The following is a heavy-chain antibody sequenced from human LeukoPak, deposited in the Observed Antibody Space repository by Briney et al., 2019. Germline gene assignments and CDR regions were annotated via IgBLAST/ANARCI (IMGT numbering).Heavy chain of an antibody. CDR3: ATDRLLRIAAAGILWYY. D-gene: IGHD6-13*01. Sequence: ASVKVSCKASGYTFTSYAMHWVRQAPGQRLEWMGWINAGNGNTKYSQKFQGRVTITRDTSASTAYMELSSLRSEDTAVYYCATDRLLRIAAAGILWYYWGQGTLVTVSS. J-gene: IGHJ4*02. CDR1: GYTFTSYA. CDR2: INAGNGNT. V-gene: IGHV1-3*01.